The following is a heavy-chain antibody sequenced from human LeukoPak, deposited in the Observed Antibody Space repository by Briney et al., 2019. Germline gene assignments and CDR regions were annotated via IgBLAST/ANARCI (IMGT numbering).Heavy chain of an antibody. J-gene: IGHJ4*02. V-gene: IGHV3-66*01. D-gene: IGHD2/OR15-2a*01. CDR1: GFTVSSNY. CDR3: ARDEPSPDSTDLDY. Sequence: PGGSLRPSCAASGFTVSSNYMTWVRQAPGKGLEWVSVIYSGGSTYYTDSVKGRFTISRDNSKNTLYLQMNRLRAEDTAVYYCARDEPSPDSTDLDYWGQGTLVTVSS. CDR2: IYSGGST.